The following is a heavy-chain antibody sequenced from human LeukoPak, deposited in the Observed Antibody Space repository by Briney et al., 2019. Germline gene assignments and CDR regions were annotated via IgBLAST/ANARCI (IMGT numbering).Heavy chain of an antibody. J-gene: IGHJ4*02. V-gene: IGHV3-23*01. D-gene: IGHD1-1*01. CDR2: ISGSGGST. CDR3: AKADWNRDYFFDY. Sequence: GGSLRLSCAASGFTFSNYDMNWVRQAPGKGLEWVSGISGSGGSTYYADSVKGRFTISRDNSKNTLYLHINSLRAEDTAIYYCAKADWNRDYFFDYWGQGTLVTVSS. CDR1: GFTFSNYD.